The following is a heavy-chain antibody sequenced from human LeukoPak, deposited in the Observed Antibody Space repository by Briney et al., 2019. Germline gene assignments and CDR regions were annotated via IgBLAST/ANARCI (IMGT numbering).Heavy chain of an antibody. Sequence: PSQTLSLTCTVSGGSISSGSYYWSWIRQPAGKGLEWIGRIYTSGSTNYNPSLKSRVTISVDTSKNQFSLKLSSVTAADTAVYYCARGRSGLYYFDYWGQGTLVTVSS. CDR2: IYTSGST. D-gene: IGHD2-15*01. J-gene: IGHJ4*02. CDR3: ARGRSGLYYFDY. V-gene: IGHV4-61*02. CDR1: GGSISSGSYY.